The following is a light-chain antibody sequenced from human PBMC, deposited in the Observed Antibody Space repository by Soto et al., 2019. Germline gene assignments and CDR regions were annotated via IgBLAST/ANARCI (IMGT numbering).Light chain of an antibody. CDR1: SSDVGGHNY. CDR3: RSTAGNCNLG. J-gene: IGLJ2*01. CDR2: EVS. V-gene: IGLV2-8*01. Sequence: QSALTQSPSASGSPGQSVTISCTGTSSDVGGHNYVSWYQHHPGKAPKLIIYEVSKRPSGVPDRFSGSKSVNTASLTVSGREAGDEAVYYCRSTAGNCNLGFGGGTKVTVL.